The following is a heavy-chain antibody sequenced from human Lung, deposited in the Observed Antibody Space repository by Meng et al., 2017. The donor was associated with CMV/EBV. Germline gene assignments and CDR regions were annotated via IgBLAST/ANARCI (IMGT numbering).Heavy chain of an antibody. CDR2: INPNSGDT. J-gene: IGHJ4*02. CDR1: GYTFTVYY. Sequence: ASXXVSCKASGYTFTVYYMHWVRQAPGQGLEWVGWINPNSGDTNFAKKFEARVTMTRDTSISTAYMELSSLRSEDTAVYYCAREHPFSSGLDDWGQGTLVTVSS. CDR3: AREHPFSSGLDD. D-gene: IGHD6-19*01. V-gene: IGHV1-2*02.